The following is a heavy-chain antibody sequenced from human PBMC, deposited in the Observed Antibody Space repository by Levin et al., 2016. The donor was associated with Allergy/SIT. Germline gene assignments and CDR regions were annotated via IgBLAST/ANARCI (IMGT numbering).Heavy chain of an antibody. J-gene: IGHJ4*02. CDR2: ISYDGSNK. V-gene: IGHV3-30-3*01. CDR1: GFTFSSYA. CDR3: AISSGWFPI. Sequence: GGSLRLSCAASGFTFSSYAMHWVRQAPGKGLEWVAVISYDGSNKYYADSVKGRFTISRDNSKNTLYLQMNSLRAEDTAVYYCAISSGWFPIWGQGTLVTVSS. D-gene: IGHD6-19*01.